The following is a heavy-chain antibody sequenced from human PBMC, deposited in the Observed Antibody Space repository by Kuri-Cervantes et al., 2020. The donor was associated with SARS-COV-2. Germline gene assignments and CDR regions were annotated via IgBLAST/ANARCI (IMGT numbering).Heavy chain of an antibody. CDR2: ISWDGGST. CDR1: GFTLDDYT. V-gene: IGHV3-43*01. D-gene: IGHD2-15*01. Sequence: GGSLRLSCAASGFTLDDYTMHWVRQAPGKGLEWVSLISWDGGSTYYADSVKGRFTISRDNSKNSLYLQMNSLRTEDTALYYCASTVRSTTRWYYMDVWGKGTTVTVSS. CDR3: ASTVRSTTRWYYMDV. J-gene: IGHJ6*03.